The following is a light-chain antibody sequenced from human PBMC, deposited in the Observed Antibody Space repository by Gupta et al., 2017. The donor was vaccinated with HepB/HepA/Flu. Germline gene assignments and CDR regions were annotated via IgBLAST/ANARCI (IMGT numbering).Light chain of an antibody. CDR3: SSWTGRSTLGV. CDR2: DVT. J-gene: IGLJ2*01. CDR1: SSDVGGYNY. Sequence: SALTQPASVSGSPGQSITISCTGTSSDVGGYNYVPWYQQHPGKAPKRMIYDVTNRPSGVSNRFSGSKSGNTASRNIAGLQAEEEADYYCSSWTGRSTLGVFGGGTKLTVL. V-gene: IGLV2-14*03.